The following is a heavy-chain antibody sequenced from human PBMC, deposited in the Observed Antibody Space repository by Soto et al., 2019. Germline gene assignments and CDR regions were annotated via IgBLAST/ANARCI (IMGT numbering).Heavy chain of an antibody. J-gene: IGHJ4*02. CDR1: GFSFSSDG. Sequence: GGSLRLSCAASGFSFSSDGMHGVRQAPGKGLEWVAVISYDGSNKYYADSVKGRFTISRENSKKTLYLQMNRKRAEDTAGYYCSKRNGPHDYWGQGT. D-gene: IGHD2-8*01. CDR2: ISYDGSNK. CDR3: SKRNGPHDY. V-gene: IGHV3-30*18.